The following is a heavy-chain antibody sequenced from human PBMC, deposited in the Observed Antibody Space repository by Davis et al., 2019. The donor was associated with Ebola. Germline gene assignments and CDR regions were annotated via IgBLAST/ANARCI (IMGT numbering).Heavy chain of an antibody. CDR1: GFTFSSYE. Sequence: PGGSLRLSCAASGFTFSSYEMNWVRQAPGKGLEWVSYISSSGSTIYYADSVKGRFTISRDNAKNSLYLQMNSLRAEDTAVYYCVGANWGSNFDYWGQGTLVTVSS. J-gene: IGHJ4*02. CDR2: ISSSGSTI. CDR3: VGANWGSNFDY. D-gene: IGHD7-27*01. V-gene: IGHV3-48*03.